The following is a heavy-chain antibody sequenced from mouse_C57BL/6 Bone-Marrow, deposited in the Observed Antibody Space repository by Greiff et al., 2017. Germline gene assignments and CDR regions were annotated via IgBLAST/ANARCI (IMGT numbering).Heavy chain of an antibody. Sequence: EVKVEESGGGLVQPGGSLKLSCAASGFTFSDYGMAWVRQAPRKGPEWVAFISNLAYSIYYADTVTGRFTISRENAKNTLYLEMSSLRSEDTAMYYCAALTGLAYWGQGTLVTVSA. D-gene: IGHD4-1*01. J-gene: IGHJ3*01. CDR3: AALTGLAY. CDR2: ISNLAYSI. CDR1: GFTFSDYG. V-gene: IGHV5-15*04.